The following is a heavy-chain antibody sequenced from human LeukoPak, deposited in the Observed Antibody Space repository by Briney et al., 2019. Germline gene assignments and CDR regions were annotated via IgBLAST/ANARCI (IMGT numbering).Heavy chain of an antibody. CDR3: ARWQYSYFDY. Sequence: SETLSLTCTVSGGSISSSSYYWGWIRQPPGKGLEWIGSIYYSGSTYYNPSLKSRVTMSVDTSKNQFSLKLSSVTAADTAVYYCARWQYSYFDYWGQGTLVTVSS. D-gene: IGHD5-18*01. V-gene: IGHV4-39*07. CDR2: IYYSGST. J-gene: IGHJ4*02. CDR1: GGSISSSSYY.